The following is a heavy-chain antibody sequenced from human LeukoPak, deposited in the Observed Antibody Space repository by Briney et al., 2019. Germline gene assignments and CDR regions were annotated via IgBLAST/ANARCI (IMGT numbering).Heavy chain of an antibody. J-gene: IGHJ6*03. CDR2: IYSSVSS. Sequence: SETLSLTCTVSGGSVSSYYWSWIRQSPGKGLEWIGYIYSSVSSNYNPSLKSRVTISVDTSKSQFSLELSSVTAADTAVYFCARHDYYYYMDVWGKGITVTVSS. V-gene: IGHV4-59*08. CDR3: ARHDYYYYMDV. CDR1: GGSVSSYY.